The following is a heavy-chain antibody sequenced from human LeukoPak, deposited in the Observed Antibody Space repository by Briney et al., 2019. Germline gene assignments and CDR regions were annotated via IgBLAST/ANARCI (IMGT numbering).Heavy chain of an antibody. Sequence: GESLKISCQGSGYSFTSYWISWVRQMPGKGLEWMGRIDPSDSYTNYSPSFQGHVTISADKSIGTAYLQWSSLKASDTAMYYCASFHRPYSSSWYNNAFDIWGQGAMVTVSS. V-gene: IGHV5-10-1*01. CDR2: IDPSDSYT. J-gene: IGHJ3*02. CDR3: ASFHRPYSSSWYNNAFDI. CDR1: GYSFTSYW. D-gene: IGHD6-13*01.